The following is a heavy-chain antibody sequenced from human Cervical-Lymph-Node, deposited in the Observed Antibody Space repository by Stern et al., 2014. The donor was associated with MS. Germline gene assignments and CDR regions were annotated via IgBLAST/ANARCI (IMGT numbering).Heavy chain of an antibody. V-gene: IGHV1-18*01. CDR3: ARRSGSYSFDY. CDR2: ISNYNRRT. CDR1: GYTFTSYG. Sequence: QVQLVQSGAEVKKPGSSVKVSCKPSGYTFTSYGISWVRQAPGQGLEWMGWISNYNRRTNYAQKLQGRLTMTRDTSTSTAYMDLRSLTADDTDVYYCARRSGSYSFDYWGQGTLVTVSS. D-gene: IGHD1-26*01. J-gene: IGHJ4*02.